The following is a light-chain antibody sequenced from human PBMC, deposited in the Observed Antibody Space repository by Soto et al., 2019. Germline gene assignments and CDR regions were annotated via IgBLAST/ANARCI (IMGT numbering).Light chain of an antibody. CDR2: GAS. CDR3: QQYGSSPLYT. J-gene: IGKJ2*01. CDR1: QSVSSSY. Sequence: EIVLTQSPGTLSLSPGERATLSCRASQSVSSSYLAWYQQKPGQAPRLLIYGASSRATGIPDSFSGSGSGTDFTLTISRLEPEDFAVSYCQQYGSSPLYTFGQGTKLEIK. V-gene: IGKV3-20*01.